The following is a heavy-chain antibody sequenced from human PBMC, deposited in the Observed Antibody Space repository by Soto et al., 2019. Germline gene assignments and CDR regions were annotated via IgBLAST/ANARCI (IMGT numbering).Heavy chain of an antibody. Sequence: GGSLRLSCAASGFTLSTYGMHWVRQAPGKGLEWVAAMSYDGTKQYYVDSVKGRFPISRDNSRNTLFLQLNSLRDEDTAVYYCAKEYGSTWIDHWGQGTPVTVFS. CDR1: GFTLSTYG. J-gene: IGHJ4*02. V-gene: IGHV3-30*18. CDR3: AKEYGSTWIDH. D-gene: IGHD6-13*01. CDR2: MSYDGTKQ.